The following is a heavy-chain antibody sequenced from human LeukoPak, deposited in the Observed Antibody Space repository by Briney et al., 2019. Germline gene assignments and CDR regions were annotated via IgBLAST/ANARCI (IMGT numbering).Heavy chain of an antibody. D-gene: IGHD2-15*01. CDR1: GYSFTSYW. V-gene: IGHV5-10-1*01. CDR3: ARRYCSGGSCYSSFDY. Sequence: GESLKISCKGSGYSFTSYWISWVRQMPGKGLEWMGRIDPSDSYTNYSPSFQGHVTISADKSIGTAYLQWSSLKASDTAMYYCARRYCSGGSCYSSFDYWGQGTLVTVSS. CDR2: IDPSDSYT. J-gene: IGHJ4*02.